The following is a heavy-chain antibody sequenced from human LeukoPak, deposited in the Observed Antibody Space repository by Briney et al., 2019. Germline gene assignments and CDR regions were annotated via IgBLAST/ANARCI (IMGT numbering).Heavy chain of an antibody. CDR3: ARGARYSSGWYLGNFDY. CDR1: GGSISSYY. V-gene: IGHV4-59*01. Sequence: SETLSLTCTVSGGSISSYYWSWIRQPPGKGLEWIGYIYYSGSTNYNPSLKSRVTISVDTSKNQFSLKLSSVTAADTAVYYCARGARYSSGWYLGNFDYWGQGTLVTVSS. J-gene: IGHJ4*02. D-gene: IGHD6-19*01. CDR2: IYYSGST.